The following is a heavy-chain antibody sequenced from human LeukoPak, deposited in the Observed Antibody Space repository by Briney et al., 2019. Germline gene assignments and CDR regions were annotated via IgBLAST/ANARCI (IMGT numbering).Heavy chain of an antibody. V-gene: IGHV3-23*01. CDR3: AKVPATYYYDSSVDY. CDR1: GFTFSDYY. D-gene: IGHD3-22*01. CDR2: ISGSGGST. Sequence: GGSLRLSCAASGFTFSDYYMSWIRQAPGKGLEWVSAISGSGGSTYYADSVKGRFTISRDNSKNTLYLQMDSLRAEDTAVYYCAKVPATYYYDSSVDYWGQGTLVTVSS. J-gene: IGHJ4*02.